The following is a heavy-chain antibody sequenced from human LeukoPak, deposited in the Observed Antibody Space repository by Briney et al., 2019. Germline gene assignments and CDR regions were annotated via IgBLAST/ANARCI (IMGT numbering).Heavy chain of an antibody. D-gene: IGHD6-19*01. CDR2: IYHSGST. J-gene: IGHJ3*02. CDR1: GGSISSSNW. CDR3: ASRQPSGWYPRPAHPDAFDI. V-gene: IGHV4-4*02. Sequence: PSETLSLTCAVSGGSISSSNWWSWVRQPPGKGLEWIGEIYHSGSTNYNPSLKSRVTISVDKSKNQFSLKLSSVTAADTAVYYCASRQPSGWYPRPAHPDAFDIWGQGTMVTVSS.